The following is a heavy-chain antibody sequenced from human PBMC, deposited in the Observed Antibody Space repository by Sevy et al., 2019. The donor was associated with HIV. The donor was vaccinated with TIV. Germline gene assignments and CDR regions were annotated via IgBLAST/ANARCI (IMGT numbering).Heavy chain of an antibody. CDR2: ISAYNGNT. CDR3: ARADLGVIAAAGYFDY. J-gene: IGHJ4*02. CDR1: GYTFTSYG. D-gene: IGHD6-13*01. V-gene: IGHV1-18*01. Sequence: ASVKVSCKASGYTFTSYGISWVRQAPGQGLEWMGWISAYNGNTNYAQKLQGRVTMTTDTSTSTAYMERRSLRSDDTDVYYCARADLGVIAAAGYFDYWGQGTLVTVSS.